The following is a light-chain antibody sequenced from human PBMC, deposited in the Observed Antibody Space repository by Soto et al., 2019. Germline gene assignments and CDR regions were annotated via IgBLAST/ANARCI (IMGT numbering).Light chain of an antibody. V-gene: IGKV3-20*01. CDR3: QQYGFSPLS. Sequence: EIVLTQSPATLSLSPGERATLSCRASQSISTYLAWYQQKPGQPPRLLIYSASTRATGVPDRFSGSGSGPEYTLTITRLEPEDFAVYSCQQYGFSPLSFGQGTRLEIK. CDR2: SAS. CDR1: QSISTY. J-gene: IGKJ5*01.